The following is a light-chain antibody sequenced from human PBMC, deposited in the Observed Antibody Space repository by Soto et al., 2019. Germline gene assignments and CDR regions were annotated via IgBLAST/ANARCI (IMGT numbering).Light chain of an antibody. J-gene: IGLJ3*02. V-gene: IGLV1-44*01. CDR3: EAWDDSLNGPV. CDR2: GNN. CDR1: NSNIGSNT. Sequence: QSVLAQPPSASGTPGQRVTISCSGSNSNIGSNTVNWYQQLPGTAPKVLIYGNNQRPSGVPDRFSGSKSGTSASLAINGLQSEDEADYYCEAWDDSLNGPVFGGGTQLTVL.